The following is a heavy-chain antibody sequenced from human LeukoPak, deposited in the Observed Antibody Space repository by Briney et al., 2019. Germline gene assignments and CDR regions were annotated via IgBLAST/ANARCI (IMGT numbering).Heavy chain of an antibody. Sequence: PGGSLRLSCAASGFTVSSNYMSWVRQAPGKGLEWVSVIYSGGSTYYADSVKGRFTISRDNSKNTLYLQMDSLRAEDTAVYYCAKRYSSGRGSYYYYMDVWGKGTTVTISS. V-gene: IGHV3-66*04. CDR2: IYSGGST. CDR1: GFTVSSNY. J-gene: IGHJ6*03. D-gene: IGHD6-19*01. CDR3: AKRYSSGRGSYYYYMDV.